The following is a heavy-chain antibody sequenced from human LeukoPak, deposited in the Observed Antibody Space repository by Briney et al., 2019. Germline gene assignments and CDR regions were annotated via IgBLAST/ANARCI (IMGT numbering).Heavy chain of an antibody. CDR3: ARDRLRFLEWPFDI. D-gene: IGHD3-3*01. J-gene: IGHJ3*02. CDR1: GFTFSSYW. Sequence: PGGSLRLSCAASGFTFSSYWMSWVRQAPGKGLKWVANIKQDGSEKYYVDSVKGRFTISRDNAKNSLYLQMNSLRAEDTAVYYCARDRLRFLEWPFDIWGQGTMVTVSS. CDR2: IKQDGSEK. V-gene: IGHV3-7*01.